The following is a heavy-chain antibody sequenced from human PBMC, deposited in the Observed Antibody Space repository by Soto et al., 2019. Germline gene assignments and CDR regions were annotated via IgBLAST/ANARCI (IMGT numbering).Heavy chain of an antibody. CDR2: IYSGGST. CDR1: GFTVSTKY. V-gene: IGHV3-66*01. D-gene: IGHD3-16*01. CDR3: ARDPWAAAY. Sequence: EVQLVESGGGLVQPGGSLRLSCAASGFTVSTKYMSWVRQAPGKGLEWVLVIYSGGSTFYADSVRGRFTISRDNSKNTVSLEMTSLRAEDTAVYYCARDPWAAAYWGQGTLVIVSS. J-gene: IGHJ4*02.